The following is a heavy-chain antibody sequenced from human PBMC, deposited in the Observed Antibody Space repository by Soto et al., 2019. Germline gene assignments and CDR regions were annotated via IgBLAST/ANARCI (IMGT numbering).Heavy chain of an antibody. CDR2: IYYSGST. D-gene: IGHD3-22*01. Sequence: SWTLSLTSSVSGGSISSGDHYWSWIPQPPGKGLEWIGYIYYSGSTYYNPSLKSRVPISVDTSKNQFSLKLSCGTAADTALYYCARGYYYFGSGYSNPHDVWGQGTTVTVSS. V-gene: IGHV4-30-4*01. J-gene: IGHJ6*02. CDR3: ARGYYYFGSGYSNPHDV. CDR1: GGSISSGDHY.